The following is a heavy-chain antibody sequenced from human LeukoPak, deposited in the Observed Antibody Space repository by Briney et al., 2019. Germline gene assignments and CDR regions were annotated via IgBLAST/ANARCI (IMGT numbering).Heavy chain of an antibody. CDR3: AREGGGGSYSY. CDR1: GGSISSYY. V-gene: IGHV4-59*01. J-gene: IGHJ4*02. CDR2: IYYSGST. D-gene: IGHD1-26*01. Sequence: SETLSLTRTASGGSISSYYWSWIRQPPGKGLEWIGYIYYSGSTNYNPSLKSRVTISVDTSKNQFSLKLSSVTAADTAVYYCAREGGGGSYSYWGQGTLVTVSS.